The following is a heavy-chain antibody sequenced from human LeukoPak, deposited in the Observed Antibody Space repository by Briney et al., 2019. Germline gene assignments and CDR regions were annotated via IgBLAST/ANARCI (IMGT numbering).Heavy chain of an antibody. Sequence: GGSLRLSCAASGFAFRSHGMHWVRQAPGKGLEWVSSIGTGGQTKFYVDSVKGRFTISRDNARNSLYLQMNSLRAEDTAVYYCSRDGPAYSFDYWGQGTLVTVSS. CDR1: GFAFRSHG. V-gene: IGHV3-48*04. J-gene: IGHJ4*02. CDR2: IGTGGQTK. D-gene: IGHD5-18*01. CDR3: SRDGPAYSFDY.